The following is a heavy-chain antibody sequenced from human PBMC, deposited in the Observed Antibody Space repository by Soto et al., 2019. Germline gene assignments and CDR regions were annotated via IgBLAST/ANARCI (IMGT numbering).Heavy chain of an antibody. Sequence: EVQLVESGGGLVQPGGSLRLSCAASGFTFSSYEMNWVRQATGKELEWVSYISSSGSNIYYADSVKGRFTNSRDNAKNSLNLQMNSLRAEDTAVYYCARDRPRYCSGGSCYSGPGGGVGHQFDYCGQGTLVTVAA. CDR2: ISSSGSNI. J-gene: IGHJ4*02. V-gene: IGHV3-48*03. CDR1: GFTFSSYE. CDR3: ARDRPRYCSGGSCYSGPGGGVGHQFDY. D-gene: IGHD2-15*01.